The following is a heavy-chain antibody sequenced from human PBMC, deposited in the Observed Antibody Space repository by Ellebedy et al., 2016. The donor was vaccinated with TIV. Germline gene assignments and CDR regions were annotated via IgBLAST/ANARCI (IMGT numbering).Heavy chain of an antibody. CDR3: AREGQDGDYFDY. J-gene: IGHJ4*02. Sequence: GESLKISXAASGFTFSTYSLSWVRQAPGKGLEWVSSITSTSRYIYYAGSVKGRFTISRGNAKNSLFLHMNSLRAEDTAVYYCAREGQDGDYFDYWGQGTLVTVSS. CDR2: ITSTSRYI. CDR1: GFTFSTYS. V-gene: IGHV3-21*01. D-gene: IGHD4-17*01.